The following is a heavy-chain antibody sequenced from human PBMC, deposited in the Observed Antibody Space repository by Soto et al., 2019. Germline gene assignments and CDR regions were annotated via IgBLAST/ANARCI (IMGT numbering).Heavy chain of an antibody. D-gene: IGHD2-21*01. Sequence: QVQLVQSGAEVKKPGSSVQVSCRASGGTFSSYAISWVRQAPGQGIEWMGGIIPIFGPANYAQKFQGRVTITADESTSTAYMELSSLTSEDTAVYYCAREGDSCSHIRYWGQGTLVTVSS. CDR1: GGTFSSYA. CDR2: IIPIFGPA. CDR3: AREGDSCSHIRY. V-gene: IGHV1-69*01. J-gene: IGHJ4*02.